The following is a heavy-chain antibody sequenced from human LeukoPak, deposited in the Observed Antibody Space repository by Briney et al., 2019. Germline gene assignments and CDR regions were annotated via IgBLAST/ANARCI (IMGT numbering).Heavy chain of an antibody. CDR1: GGTFSSYA. J-gene: IGHJ4*02. D-gene: IGHD5-12*01. CDR3: AKLRGATINAWYFDY. V-gene: IGHV1-69*13. Sequence: ASVKVSCKASGGTFSSYAISWVRQAPGQGLEWMGGIIPIFGTANYAQKFQGRVTITADESTSTAYMELSSLRSEDTAVYYCAKLRGATINAWYFDYWGQGTLVTVSS. CDR2: IIPIFGTA.